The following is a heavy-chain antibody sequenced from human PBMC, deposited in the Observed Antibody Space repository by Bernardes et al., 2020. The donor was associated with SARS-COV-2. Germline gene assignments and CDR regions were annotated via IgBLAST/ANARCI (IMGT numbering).Heavy chain of an antibody. CDR1: GYTFTGYY. J-gene: IGHJ4*02. CDR2: INPNSGCT. CDR3: ARGPYYYDSSGSLNY. Sequence: ASVKVSCKASGYTFTGYYMHWVRQAPGQGLEWMGWINPNSGCTNYAQKFQGWVTMTRDTSISTAYMELSRLRSDDTAVYYCARGPYYYDSSGSLNYWGQGTLVTVSS. V-gene: IGHV1-2*04. D-gene: IGHD3-22*01.